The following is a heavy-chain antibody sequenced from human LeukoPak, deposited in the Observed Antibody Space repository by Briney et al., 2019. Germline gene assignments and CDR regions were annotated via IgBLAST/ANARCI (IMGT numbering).Heavy chain of an antibody. CDR3: ARERGGSYYWYYYYYMDV. V-gene: IGHV3-7*01. CDR2: IKQDGREK. CDR1: GFTFSSNW. D-gene: IGHD1-26*01. J-gene: IGHJ6*03. Sequence: GGSLRLSCAASGFTFSSNWMSWVRQAPGKGLEWVANIKQDGREKYYVDSVKGRFTISRDNAKNSLYLQMNSLRAEDTAVYYCARERGGSYYWYYYYYMDVWGKGTTVTISS.